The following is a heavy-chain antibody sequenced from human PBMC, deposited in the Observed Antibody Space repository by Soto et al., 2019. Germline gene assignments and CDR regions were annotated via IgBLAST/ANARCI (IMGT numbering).Heavy chain of an antibody. CDR2: ISSSSSYI. CDR1: GFTFSSYS. Sequence: PGGSLRLACAASGFTFSSYSMNWVRQAPGKGLEWVSSISSSSSYIYYADSVKGRFTISRDNAKNSLYLQMNSLRAEDTAVYYCAREVVPAAIASRWIDPWGQGTLVTVSS. V-gene: IGHV3-21*01. J-gene: IGHJ5*02. CDR3: AREVVPAAIASRWIDP. D-gene: IGHD2-2*02.